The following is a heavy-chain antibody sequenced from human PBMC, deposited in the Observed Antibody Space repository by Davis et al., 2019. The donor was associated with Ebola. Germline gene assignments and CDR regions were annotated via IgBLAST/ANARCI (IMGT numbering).Heavy chain of an antibody. CDR2: IRSKANSYAT. CDR1: GFTFSGSA. CDR3: TGAGDYYYYGMDV. J-gene: IGHJ6*02. Sequence: PGGSLTLSCAASGFTFSGSAMHWVRQASGKGLEWVGRIRSKANSYATAYAASVKGRFTISRDDSKNTAYLQMNSLKTEDTAVYYCTGAGDYYYYGMDVWGQGTTVTVSS. V-gene: IGHV3-73*01. D-gene: IGHD6-19*01.